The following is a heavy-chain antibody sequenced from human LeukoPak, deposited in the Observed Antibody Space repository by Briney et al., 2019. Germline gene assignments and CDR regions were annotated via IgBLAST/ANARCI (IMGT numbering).Heavy chain of an antibody. CDR2: ISSSSSYI. CDR1: GSTFSSYS. J-gene: IGHJ4*02. CDR3: ARDREGGYFDY. Sequence: GGSLRLSCAAPGSTFSSYSMNWVRQAPGKGLEWVSSISSSSSYIYYADSVKGRFTISRDNAKNSLYLQMNSLRAEDTAVYYCARDREGGYFDYWGQGTLVTVSS. D-gene: IGHD1-26*01. V-gene: IGHV3-21*01.